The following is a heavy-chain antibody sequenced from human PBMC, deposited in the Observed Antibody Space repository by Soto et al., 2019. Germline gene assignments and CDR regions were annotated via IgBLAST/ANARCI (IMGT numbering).Heavy chain of an antibody. CDR2: ISSSSSYI. D-gene: IGHD3-10*01. CDR3: ARGPGGFGELFSYYYYGMDV. CDR1: GFTFSSYS. Sequence: EVQLVESGGGLVKPGGSLRLSCAASGFTFSSYSMNWVRQAPGKGLEWVSSISSSSSYIYYAYSVKGRFTISRDNAKNSLYLQMNSLRAEDTAVYYCARGPGGFGELFSYYYYGMDVWGQGTTVTVSS. J-gene: IGHJ6*02. V-gene: IGHV3-21*01.